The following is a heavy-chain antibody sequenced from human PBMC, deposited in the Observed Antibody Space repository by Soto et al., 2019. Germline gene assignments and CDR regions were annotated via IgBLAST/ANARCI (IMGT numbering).Heavy chain of an antibody. CDR2: IIPSFGTV. J-gene: IGHJ3*02. Sequence: QVQLVQSGAEVKKPGSSVKVSCKASGGTFSRYAISWVRQSPGQGLEWMGGIIPSFGTVNSGQKFQGRVTITADESTSTAYVELSRRRSEETAVYYFARLRPYAAAVPGTAFDIWGQGTMVTVSS. V-gene: IGHV1-69*12. D-gene: IGHD1-1*01. CDR1: GGTFSRYA. CDR3: ARLRPYAAAVPGTAFDI.